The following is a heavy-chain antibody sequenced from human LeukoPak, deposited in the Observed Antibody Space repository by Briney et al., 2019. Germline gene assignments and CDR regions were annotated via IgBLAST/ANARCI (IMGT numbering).Heavy chain of an antibody. CDR2: IILILGIA. V-gene: IGHV1-69*04. CDR3: ARVSTIFGVVPYYYYGMDV. Sequence: SVKVSCKASGGTFSSYAISWVRQAPGQGLEWMGRIILILGIANYAQKFQGRVTITADKSTSTAYMELSSLRSEDTAVYYCARVSTIFGVVPYYYYGMDVWGQGTTVTVSS. CDR1: GGTFSSYA. D-gene: IGHD3-3*01. J-gene: IGHJ6*02.